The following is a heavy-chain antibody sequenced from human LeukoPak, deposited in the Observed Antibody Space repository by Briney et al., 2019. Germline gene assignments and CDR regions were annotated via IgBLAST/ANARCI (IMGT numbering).Heavy chain of an antibody. Sequence: ASVKVSCKASGYTFTSYYMHWARQAPGQGLEWMGIINPSGGSTSYAQKFQGRVTMTRDMSTSTVYMELSSLRSEDTAVYYCAREDMSSGYYYYGFDIWGQGTMVTVSS. CDR3: AREDMSSGYYYYGFDI. V-gene: IGHV1-46*01. CDR1: GYTFTSYY. D-gene: IGHD3-22*01. J-gene: IGHJ3*02. CDR2: INPSGGST.